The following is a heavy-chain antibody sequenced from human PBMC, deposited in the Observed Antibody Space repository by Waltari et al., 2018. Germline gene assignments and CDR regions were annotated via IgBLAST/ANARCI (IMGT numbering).Heavy chain of an antibody. CDR1: GGTFSSYA. J-gene: IGHJ4*02. Sequence: QVQLVQSGAEVKKPGSSVQVSCTASGGTFSSYAISWVRQAPGQGLEWMGGIIPILGIANYAQKFQGRVTITADESTSTAYMELSSLRSEDTAVYYCAREAAAAGFNYFDYWGQGALVTVSS. CDR2: IIPILGIA. CDR3: AREAAAAGFNYFDY. V-gene: IGHV1-69*04. D-gene: IGHD6-13*01.